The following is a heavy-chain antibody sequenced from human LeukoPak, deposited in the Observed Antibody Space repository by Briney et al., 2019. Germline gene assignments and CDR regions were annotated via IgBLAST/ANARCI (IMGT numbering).Heavy chain of an antibody. CDR3: AKRYCSSTSCGGYYYDSSGSWDY. D-gene: IGHD2-2*01. Sequence: PGGSLRISCVGSGFTFASYAMSWVRQAPGKGLEWVSAISGSGGSTYYADSVKGRFTISRDNSKNTLYLQMNSLRAEDTAVYYCAKRYCSSTSCGGYYYDSSGSWDYWGQGTLVTVSS. CDR2: ISGSGGST. V-gene: IGHV3-23*01. J-gene: IGHJ4*02. CDR1: GFTFASYA.